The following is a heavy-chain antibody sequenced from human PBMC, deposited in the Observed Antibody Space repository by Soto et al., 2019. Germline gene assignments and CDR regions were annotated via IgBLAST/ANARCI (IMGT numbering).Heavy chain of an antibody. Sequence: SETLSLTCAVYGGSFSGYYWSWIRQPPGKGLEWIGEINHSGGTNYNPSLKSRVTISVDTSKNQFSLKLSSVTAADTAVYYCARVEYYDTSGQLDYWGQGTLVTVS. CDR2: INHSGGT. J-gene: IGHJ4*02. CDR3: ARVEYYDTSGQLDY. V-gene: IGHV4-34*01. D-gene: IGHD3-22*01. CDR1: GGSFSGYY.